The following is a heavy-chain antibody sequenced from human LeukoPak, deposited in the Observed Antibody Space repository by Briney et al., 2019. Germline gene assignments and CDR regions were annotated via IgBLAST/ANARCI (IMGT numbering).Heavy chain of an antibody. J-gene: IGHJ4*02. CDR2: IIPIFGTA. CDR3: ARGPFIAAAGARPFDY. V-gene: IGHV1-69*06. D-gene: IGHD6-13*01. Sequence: SVKVSCKASGGTFSSYAISWVRQAPGQGLEWMGGIIPIFGTANYAQKFQGRVTITADKSTSTAYMELSSLRSEDTAVYYCARGPFIAAAGARPFDYWGQGTLVTVSS. CDR1: GGTFSSYA.